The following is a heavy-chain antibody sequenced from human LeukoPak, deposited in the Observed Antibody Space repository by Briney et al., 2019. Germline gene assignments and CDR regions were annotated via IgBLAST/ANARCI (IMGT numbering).Heavy chain of an antibody. D-gene: IGHD3-10*01. V-gene: IGHV1-69*04. Sequence: SVKVSCKASGGTFSSYAISWVRQAPGQGLEWMGRIIPILGIANYAQRFQGRVTITADKSTSTAYMELSSLRSEDTAVYYCARDSRRVTMVRGVIKSLDYWGQGTLVTVSS. CDR2: IIPILGIA. CDR3: ARDSRRVTMVRGVIKSLDY. J-gene: IGHJ4*02. CDR1: GGTFSSYA.